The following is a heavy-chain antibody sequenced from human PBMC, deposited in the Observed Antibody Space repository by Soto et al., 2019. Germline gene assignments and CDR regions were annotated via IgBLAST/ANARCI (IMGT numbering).Heavy chain of an antibody. V-gene: IGHV6-1*01. CDR1: GDSVSSNSAA. J-gene: IGHJ5*02. CDR2: TYYRSKWYN. D-gene: IGHD3-3*02. CDR3: ARMNHFLMGFYP. Sequence: PAQTLSLTCAISGDSVSSNSAAWNCIRQSPSRGLEWLGRTYYRSKWYNDYAVSVKGRITIIPDTSKNQFSLQLNSVNPEDRTLFYCARMNHFLMGFYPWGEGTPATVSS.